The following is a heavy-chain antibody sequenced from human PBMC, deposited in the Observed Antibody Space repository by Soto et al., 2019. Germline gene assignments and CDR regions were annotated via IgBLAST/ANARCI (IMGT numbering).Heavy chain of an antibody. Sequence: QVQLVQSGAEVKKLGASVKVSCKASGYTFTSYGISWVRQAPGQGLEWMGWISPYNGNTNYAQKFQGRVTMTTDTSTSTAYVELRSLRSDDTAVYYCAREGGYYGMDVWGQGTTVTVAS. CDR2: ISPYNGNT. D-gene: IGHD3-16*01. CDR1: GYTFTSYG. V-gene: IGHV1-18*01. CDR3: AREGGYYGMDV. J-gene: IGHJ6*02.